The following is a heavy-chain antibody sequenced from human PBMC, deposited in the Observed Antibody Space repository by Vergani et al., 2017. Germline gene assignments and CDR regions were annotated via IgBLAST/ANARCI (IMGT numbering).Heavy chain of an antibody. CDR3: ARGRSGWSPHDAFDI. CDR2: IYYSGST. D-gene: IGHD6-19*01. J-gene: IGHJ3*02. V-gene: IGHV4-31*03. CDR1: GGSISSGGYY. Sequence: QVQLQESGPGLVKPSQTLSLTCTVSGGSISSGGYYWSWIRQHPGKGLEWIGYIYYSGSTYYNPSLKSRVTISVDTSKNQFSLKLSSVTAADTAVYYWARGRSGWSPHDAFDIWGQGTMVTVSS.